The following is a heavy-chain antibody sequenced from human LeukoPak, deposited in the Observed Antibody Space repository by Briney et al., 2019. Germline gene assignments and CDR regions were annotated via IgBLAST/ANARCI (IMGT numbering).Heavy chain of an antibody. J-gene: IGHJ3*02. CDR1: GASISSYY. D-gene: IGHD1-1*01. CDR2: VHYSGST. V-gene: IGHV4-59*08. Sequence: PSETLSLTCTVSGASISSYYWNWIRQPPGKGLEWIGYVHYSGSTMYNPNLESRLIMSVDTSKNQFSLNLRSMTAADTAVYYCVTSRRGSKNAFDIWGQGTLVTVSS. CDR3: VTSRRGSKNAFDI.